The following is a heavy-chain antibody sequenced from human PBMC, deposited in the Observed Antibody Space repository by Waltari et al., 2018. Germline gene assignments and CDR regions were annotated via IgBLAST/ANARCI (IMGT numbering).Heavy chain of an antibody. D-gene: IGHD3-22*01. V-gene: IGHV4-31*03. CDR3: ARKGHYYDTTSEDY. CDR1: GGSISSGGYY. CDR2: IYYSGST. J-gene: IGHJ4*02. Sequence: QVQLQESGPGLVKPSQTLSLTCTVSGGSISSGGYYWSWILQHPGKGLEWIGYIYYSGSTYYNPSLKSRVTISVDTSKNQFSLKLSSVTAADTAVYYCARKGHYYDTTSEDYWGQGTLVTVSS.